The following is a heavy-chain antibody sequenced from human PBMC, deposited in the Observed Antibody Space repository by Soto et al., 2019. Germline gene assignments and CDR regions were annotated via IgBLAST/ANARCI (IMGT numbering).Heavy chain of an antibody. V-gene: IGHV3-73*02. J-gene: IGHJ4*02. D-gene: IGHD2-2*01. CDR1: GFTFSDSA. CDR2: IRSKANTYAT. CDR3: STGYCSNTSCFSPGFDN. Sequence: EVQLVESGGGLVQPGGSLKLSCAASGFTFSDSAIHWVRQASGKGLEWVGRIRSKANTYATAYAASVKGRFTISRDDSKNTAYLQMNSLKTEDTAVYYCSTGYCSNTSCFSPGFDNWGQGTLVTVSS.